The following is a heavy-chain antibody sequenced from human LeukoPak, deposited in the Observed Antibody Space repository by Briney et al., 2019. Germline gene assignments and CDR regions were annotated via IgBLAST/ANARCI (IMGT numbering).Heavy chain of an antibody. CDR1: GFTFSSYS. D-gene: IGHD3-16*02. CDR3: ARGAPGGGYLYYCYYYYMDV. J-gene: IGHJ6*03. V-gene: IGHV3-21*01. CDR2: ISSSSSYI. Sequence: GGSLRLSCAASGFTFSSYSMNWVRQAPGKGLEWVSSISSSSSYIYYADSVKGRFTISRDNAKNSLYLQMNSLRAEDTAVYYCARGAPGGGYLYYCYYYYMDVWGKGTTVTVSS.